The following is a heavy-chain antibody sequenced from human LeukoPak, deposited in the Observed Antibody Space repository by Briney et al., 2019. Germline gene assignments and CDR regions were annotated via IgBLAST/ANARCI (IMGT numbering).Heavy chain of an antibody. Sequence: ASVKVSCKASGYTFTGYYMHWVRQAPGQGLEWMGWINPNSGGTNYAQKFQGRVTMTRNTSISTAYMELSSLRSEDTAVYYCARGLWLHAPDYWGQGTLVTVSS. CDR3: ARGLWLHAPDY. D-gene: IGHD5-24*01. V-gene: IGHV1-2*02. J-gene: IGHJ4*02. CDR2: INPNSGGT. CDR1: GYTFTGYY.